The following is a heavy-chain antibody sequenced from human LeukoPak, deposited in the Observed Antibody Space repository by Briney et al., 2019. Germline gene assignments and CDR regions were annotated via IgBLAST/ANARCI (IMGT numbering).Heavy chain of an antibody. Sequence: GGSLRLSCAASGFTFSSYSMNWVRQAPGKGLEWVSIISSGGGHPYYGDSVKGRFTISRDNANNLLYLQMNSLRVEDTAVYYCATVGSGATVLDSFDYWGQGTLVTVSS. D-gene: IGHD3/OR15-3a*01. CDR1: GFTFSSYS. CDR3: ATVGSGATVLDSFDY. J-gene: IGHJ4*02. V-gene: IGHV3-21*06. CDR2: ISSGGGHP.